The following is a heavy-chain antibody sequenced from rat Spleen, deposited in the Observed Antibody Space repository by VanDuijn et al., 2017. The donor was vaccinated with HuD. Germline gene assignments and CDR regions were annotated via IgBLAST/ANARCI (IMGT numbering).Heavy chain of an antibody. CDR1: GFNFKDYW. Sequence: EVKLVESGGGLVQPGRSLKLSCAASGFNFKDYWMGWVRQAPGKGLEWIGEINKDSRTIKYSPSLKDKFTISRDNAQNTLFLQMNKLGSEDTATYYCAGGYTDYWGQGVMVTVSS. D-gene: IGHD1-11*01. V-gene: IGHV4-2*01. CDR3: AGGYTDY. J-gene: IGHJ2*01. CDR2: INKDSRTI.